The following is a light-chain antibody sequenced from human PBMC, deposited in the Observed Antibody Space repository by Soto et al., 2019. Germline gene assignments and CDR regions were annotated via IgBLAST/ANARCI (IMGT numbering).Light chain of an antibody. Sequence: EIVMTQSPATLSVSPGERATLSCRASQSVRSNLAWYQQKPGQAPRLLIYGASTRATDIPARFSGSGSGTEFTLTISSLQSEDFAVYHCQQYDNWPFTFGHGTKVDIK. CDR2: GAS. J-gene: IGKJ3*01. CDR3: QQYDNWPFT. CDR1: QSVRSN. V-gene: IGKV3-15*01.